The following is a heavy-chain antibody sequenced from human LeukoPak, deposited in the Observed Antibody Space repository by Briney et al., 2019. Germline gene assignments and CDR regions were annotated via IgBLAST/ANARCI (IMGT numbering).Heavy chain of an antibody. V-gene: IGHV3-48*02. D-gene: IGHD3-22*01. J-gene: IGHJ4*02. CDR3: AREYHYYDGSGFYF. CDR1: GFTFSKYS. CDR2: ISPSSSNT. Sequence: GGSLRLSCVASGFTFSKYSMNWVRQAPGEGLEWVSYISPSSSNTYYAVSVKGRFTISRDNAKNSLFLQMNSLRDEDSAVYYCAREYHYYDGSGFYFWGQGTLVTVSS.